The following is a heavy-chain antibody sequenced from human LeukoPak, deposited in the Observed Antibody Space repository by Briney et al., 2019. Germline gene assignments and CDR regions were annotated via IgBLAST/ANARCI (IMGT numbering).Heavy chain of an antibody. Sequence: PGGSLRLSCVASGFTFSTYWMSWVRQAPGKGLEWVANIKQDANEKCYVDSVKGRFTISRDNAKNSLYLQMNSLRAEDTAVYYCARVASGASCYWGYWGQGTLVTVSS. CDR1: GFTFSTYW. CDR3: ARVASGASCYWGY. D-gene: IGHD2-15*01. V-gene: IGHV3-7*01. CDR2: IKQDANEK. J-gene: IGHJ4*02.